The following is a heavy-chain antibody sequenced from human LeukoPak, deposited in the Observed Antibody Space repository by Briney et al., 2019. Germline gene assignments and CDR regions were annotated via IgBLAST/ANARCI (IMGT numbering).Heavy chain of an antibody. J-gene: IGHJ4*02. V-gene: IGHV4-34*01. CDR2: INHRGST. CDR1: GGSFSGYH. D-gene: IGHD5-18*01. CDR3: ASTSAMVYLDY. Sequence: KSSETLSLTCAVYGGSFSGYHWSWIRQPPGKGLEWIGEINHRGSTNYNPSLKSRVTISVDTSKNQFSLKPSSVTAADTAVYYCASTSAMVYLDYWGQGTLVTVSS.